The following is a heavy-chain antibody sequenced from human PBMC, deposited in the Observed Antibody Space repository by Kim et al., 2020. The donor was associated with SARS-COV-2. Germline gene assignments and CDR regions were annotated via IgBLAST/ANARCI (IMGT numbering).Heavy chain of an antibody. CDR3: AKDVGRDGYNYARYYFDY. V-gene: IGHV3-9*01. Sequence: KGRFTISRDNAKNSLYLQMNSLRAEDTALYYCAKDVGRDGYNYARYYFDYWGQGTLVTVSS. D-gene: IGHD5-12*01. J-gene: IGHJ4*02.